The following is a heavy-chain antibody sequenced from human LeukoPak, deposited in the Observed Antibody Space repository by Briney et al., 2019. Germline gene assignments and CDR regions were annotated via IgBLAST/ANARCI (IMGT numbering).Heavy chain of an antibody. J-gene: IGHJ4*02. CDR3: ARPPGSGTMSYYFDY. Sequence: GGSLRLSCAASGFTFNSYAMSWVRQAPGKGLEWVSAISGSGGSTYYADSVKGRFTISRDNSKKNKLYLQMNSLRAEDTAVYYCARPPGSGTMSYYFDYWGQGTLVTVSS. D-gene: IGHD3-3*01. CDR2: ISGSGGST. CDR1: GFTFNSYA. V-gene: IGHV3-23*01.